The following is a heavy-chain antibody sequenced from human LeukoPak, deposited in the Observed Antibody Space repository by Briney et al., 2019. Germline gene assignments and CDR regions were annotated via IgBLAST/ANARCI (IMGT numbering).Heavy chain of an antibody. CDR2: IFSNDEK. J-gene: IGHJ3*02. CDR3: ARIRRYYYGSGAPYAFDI. Sequence: SGPVLVKPTETLTLTCTVSGFSLSNARMGVSWIRQPPGTALEWLAHIFSNDEKSYSTSLKSRLTISKDTSKSQVVLTMTNMDPVDTATYYCARIRRYYYGSGAPYAFDIWGQGTMVTVSS. V-gene: IGHV2-26*01. CDR1: GFSLSNARMG. D-gene: IGHD3-10*01.